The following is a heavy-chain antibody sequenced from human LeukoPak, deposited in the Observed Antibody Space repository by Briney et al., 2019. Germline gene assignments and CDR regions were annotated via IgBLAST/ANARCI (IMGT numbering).Heavy chain of an antibody. D-gene: IGHD3-22*01. V-gene: IGHV4-61*02. CDR3: ARSGYYYDSSGSYPIDY. CDR1: GGSISSGSYY. CDR2: IYTSGST. Sequence: SETLSLTCTVSGGSISSGSYYWSWIRQPAGKGLEWIGRIYTSGSTNYNPSLKSRVTISVDTSKNQFSLKLSSVTAADTAVYYCARSGYYYDSSGSYPIDYWGQGTLVTVSS. J-gene: IGHJ4*02.